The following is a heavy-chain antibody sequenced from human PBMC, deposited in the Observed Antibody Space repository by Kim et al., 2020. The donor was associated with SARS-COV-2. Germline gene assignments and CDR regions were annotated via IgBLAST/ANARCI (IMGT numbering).Heavy chain of an antibody. V-gene: IGHV4-39*01. D-gene: IGHD1-20*01. CDR1: GGSISSSSYY. J-gene: IGHJ6*02. Sequence: SETLSLTCTVSGGSISSSSYYWGWIRQPPGKGLEWIGSIYYSGSTYYNPSLKSRVTISVDTSKNQFSLKLSSVTAADTAVYYCARHGGMYNWNYWGMDVWGQGTTVTVSS. CDR2: IYYSGST. CDR3: ARHGGMYNWNYWGMDV.